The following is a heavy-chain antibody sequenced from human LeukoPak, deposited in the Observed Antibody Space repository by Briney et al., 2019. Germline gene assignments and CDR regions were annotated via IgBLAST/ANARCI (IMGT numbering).Heavy chain of an antibody. Sequence: SQTLSLTCAISGDSVSSNSAAWNWIRQSPSSGLEWLGRTYYRSKWCNDYAVSVKSRITINPDTSKNQFSLRLKSVNPEDTAVYYCARDRGTAFDYWGQGTLVTVSS. CDR1: GDSVSSNSAA. CDR3: ARDRGTAFDY. D-gene: IGHD3-10*01. CDR2: TYYRSKWCN. J-gene: IGHJ4*02. V-gene: IGHV6-1*01.